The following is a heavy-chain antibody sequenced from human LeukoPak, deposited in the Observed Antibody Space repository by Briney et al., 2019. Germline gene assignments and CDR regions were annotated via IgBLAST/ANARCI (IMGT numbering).Heavy chain of an antibody. D-gene: IGHD6-6*01. CDR3: ARGGYSSSPGDY. V-gene: IGHV4-30-2*01. J-gene: IGHJ4*02. Sequence: SETLSLTCTVSGGSISSGSYYWSWIRQPPGKDLEWIGYIYHSGSTYYNPSLKSRVTISVDRSKNQFSLKLSSVTAADTAVYYCARGGYSSSPGDYWGQGTLVTVSS. CDR1: GGSISSGSYY. CDR2: IYHSGST.